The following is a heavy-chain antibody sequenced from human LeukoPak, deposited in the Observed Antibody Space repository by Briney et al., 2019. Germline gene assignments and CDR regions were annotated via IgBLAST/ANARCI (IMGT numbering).Heavy chain of an antibody. CDR1: GGSFRGYY. CDR2: INHSGSI. Sequence: SETLSLTCAVSGGSFRGYYWSWVRQAPGKGLEWIGEINHSGSIYSNPSLKSRFTISVDTSKSQFSLKLSSMTAADTAVYYCARGEFPLDAFDIWGQGTMVTVSS. V-gene: IGHV4-34*01. J-gene: IGHJ3*02. CDR3: ARGEFPLDAFDI. D-gene: IGHD3-10*01.